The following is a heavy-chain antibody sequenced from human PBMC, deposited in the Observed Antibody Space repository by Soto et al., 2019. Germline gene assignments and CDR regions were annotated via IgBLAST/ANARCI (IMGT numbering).Heavy chain of an antibody. Sequence: PGGSLRLSCAASGFTIGDFWMSWVRQAPGKGLEWVASIKKDGSEKYYVGSVKGRFTISRDSAKNSLYLQMDSLRGEDTAVYYCARTVVVVVPDNFDHWGQGTLVTVSS. D-gene: IGHD3-22*01. CDR1: GFTIGDFW. J-gene: IGHJ4*02. CDR3: ARTVVVVVPDNFDH. CDR2: IKKDGSEK. V-gene: IGHV3-7*01.